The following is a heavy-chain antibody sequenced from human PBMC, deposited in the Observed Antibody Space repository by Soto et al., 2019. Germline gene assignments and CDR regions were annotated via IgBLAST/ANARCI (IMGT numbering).Heavy chain of an antibody. J-gene: IGHJ6*02. CDR2: ISSSSSTI. CDR3: ARDRTLGYCSSTSCPLYYYGMDV. D-gene: IGHD2-2*01. Sequence: GGSLRLSCAASGFTFSSYSMNWVRQAPGKGLEWVSYISSSSSTIYYADSVKGRFTISRDNAKNSLYLQMNSLRAEDTAVYYCARDRTLGYCSSTSCPLYYYGMDVWGQGTTVTVSS. V-gene: IGHV3-48*01. CDR1: GFTFSSYS.